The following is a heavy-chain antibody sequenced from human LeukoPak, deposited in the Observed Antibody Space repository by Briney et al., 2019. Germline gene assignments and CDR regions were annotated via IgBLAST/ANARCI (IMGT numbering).Heavy chain of an antibody. J-gene: IGHJ4*02. V-gene: IGHV3-30*02. CDR2: IRYDGSNK. CDR3: AKDSYPKGLGYSSSRGFDY. Sequence: QTGGSLRLSCAASGFTFSSYGMHWVRQAPGKGLEWVAFIRYDGSNKYYADSVKGRFTISRDNSKNTLYLQMNSLRAEDTAVYYCAKDSYPKGLGYSSSRGFDYWGQGTLVTVSS. CDR1: GFTFSSYG. D-gene: IGHD6-13*01.